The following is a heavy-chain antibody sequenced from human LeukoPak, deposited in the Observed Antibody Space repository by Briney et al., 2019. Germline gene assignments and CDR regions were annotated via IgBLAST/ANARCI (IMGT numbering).Heavy chain of an antibody. D-gene: IGHD3-3*01. CDR2: IYSGGST. CDR3: AGRYDFWSGYYSHYYGMDV. J-gene: IGHJ6*02. Sequence: QPGGSLRLSCAASGFTFSRYSMNWVRQAPGKGLEWVSVIYSGGSTYYADSVKGRFTISRDNSKNTLYLQMNSLRAEDTAVYYCAGRYDFWSGYYSHYYGMDVWGQGTTVTVSS. CDR1: GFTFSRYS. V-gene: IGHV3-66*04.